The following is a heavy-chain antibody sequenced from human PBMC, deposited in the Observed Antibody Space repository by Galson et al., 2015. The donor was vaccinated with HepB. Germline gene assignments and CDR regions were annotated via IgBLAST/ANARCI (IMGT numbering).Heavy chain of an antibody. CDR1: GYTFTNNA. D-gene: IGHD1-26*01. V-gene: IGHV1-69*13. CDR3: AREVGATPATYNWFDP. Sequence: SVKVSCKASGYTFTNNAMNWVRQAPGQGLEWMGGIIPIFGTANYAQKFQGRVTITADESTSTAYMELSSLRSEDTAVYYCAREVGATPATYNWFDPWGQGTLVTVSS. J-gene: IGHJ5*02. CDR2: IIPIFGTA.